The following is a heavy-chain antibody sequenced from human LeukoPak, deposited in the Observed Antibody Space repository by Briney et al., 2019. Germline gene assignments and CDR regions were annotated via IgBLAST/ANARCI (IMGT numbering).Heavy chain of an antibody. CDR1: GGSISSGGYS. J-gene: IGHJ4*02. D-gene: IGHD3-22*01. V-gene: IGHV4-61*02. Sequence: SETLSLTCAVSGGSISSGGYSWSWIRQPAGKGLEWIGRIYTSGGSDYNPSLKSRVTMSLDTSKNQFYLKMTSVTAADTAVYYCARGPSGYYYGWGQGILVTVSS. CDR2: IYTSGGS. CDR3: ARGPSGYYYG.